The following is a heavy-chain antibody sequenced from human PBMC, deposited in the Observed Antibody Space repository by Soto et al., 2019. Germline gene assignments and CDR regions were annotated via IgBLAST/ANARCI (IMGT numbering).Heavy chain of an antibody. Sequence: QVQLQESGPALVKPSATLSLTCTVSGASFSNSSWRWIRRPAGKGLDWIGRISASGNTNYKPSLKSRFTMTIDTSKNQFSLKVTSVTAADTVPYYCAKESGAPAGTAEYWGQGILVTVSA. D-gene: IGHD1-1*01. J-gene: IGHJ4*02. CDR2: ISASGNT. CDR1: GASFSNSS. CDR3: AKESGAPAGTAEY. V-gene: IGHV4-4*07.